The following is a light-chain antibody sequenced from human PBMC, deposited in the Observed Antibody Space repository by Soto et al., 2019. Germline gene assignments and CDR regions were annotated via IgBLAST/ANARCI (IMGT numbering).Light chain of an antibody. CDR3: QQRTDRPPWT. J-gene: IGKJ1*01. Sequence: EFVLTQSPATLSLSPGERATLSCRASQSIGLAIAWYQHKPGQAPRLLIFDASQRATGIPARFRGSGSGTDFTLSISSLEPEDFAVYYCQQRTDRPPWTFGQGTKVDIK. CDR2: DAS. CDR1: QSIGLA. V-gene: IGKV3-11*01.